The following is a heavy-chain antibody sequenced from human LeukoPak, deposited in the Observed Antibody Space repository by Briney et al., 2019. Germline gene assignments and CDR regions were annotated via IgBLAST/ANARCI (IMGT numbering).Heavy chain of an antibody. Sequence: PSETPSLTCTVSGGSISGYYWSWLRQPPGRGLEWIGYFYYSGSTNYNPSLNGRVTILVDTSKNQFSLMLSSVTAADTAVYFCARGPNSGYGRFDYWGQGTLVTVSS. J-gene: IGHJ4*02. D-gene: IGHD5-12*01. CDR2: FYYSGST. V-gene: IGHV4-59*01. CDR1: GGSISGYY. CDR3: ARGPNSGYGRFDY.